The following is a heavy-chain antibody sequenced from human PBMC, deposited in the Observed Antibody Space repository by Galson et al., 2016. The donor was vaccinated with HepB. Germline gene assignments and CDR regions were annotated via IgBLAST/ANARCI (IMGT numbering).Heavy chain of an antibody. J-gene: IGHJ4*02. CDR3: ARPVDSRGDPFDY. CDR1: GFTFSGYG. V-gene: IGHV3-21*01. D-gene: IGHD5-12*01. Sequence: SLRLSCAASGFTFSGYGMSWVRQAPGKGLEWVSSITSYGRNIYSADPVMGRFTISRDNAKNALYLQMNRLRAEDTAVYYCARPVDSRGDPFDYWGQGTMVTVPS. CDR2: ITSYGRNI.